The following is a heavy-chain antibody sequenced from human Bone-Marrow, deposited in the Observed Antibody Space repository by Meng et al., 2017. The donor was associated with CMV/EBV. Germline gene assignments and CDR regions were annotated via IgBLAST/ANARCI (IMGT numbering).Heavy chain of an antibody. CDR2: IIPIFGTA. Sequence: SAKDSCKDSGGTFSSYAISWVRQAPGQGLEWMGGIIPIFGTANYAQTFQCRVTITTDETTSTAYVELSSLRSEDTDVYYCAIGMVVEYSGSSVFDYWGQGTLVTVPS. V-gene: IGHV1-69*05. CDR1: GGTFSSYA. D-gene: IGHD6-6*01. J-gene: IGHJ4*02. CDR3: AIGMVVEYSGSSVFDY.